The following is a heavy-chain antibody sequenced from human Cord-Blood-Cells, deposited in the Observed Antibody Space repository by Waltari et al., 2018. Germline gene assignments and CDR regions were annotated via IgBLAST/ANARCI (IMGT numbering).Heavy chain of an antibody. Sequence: QVQLQQWGAGLLKTSETLSLTCAVYGGSFSGHYWSWIRHPPGQGLEWIGESNHSGSTNYNPSLKSRVTISVDTSKNQFSLKLSSVTAADTAVYYCARGLRGLRYFDWLLPEYYFDYWGQGTLVTVSS. D-gene: IGHD3-9*01. CDR1: GGSFSGHY. J-gene: IGHJ4*02. V-gene: IGHV4-34*01. CDR2: SNHSGST. CDR3: ARGLRGLRYFDWLLPEYYFDY.